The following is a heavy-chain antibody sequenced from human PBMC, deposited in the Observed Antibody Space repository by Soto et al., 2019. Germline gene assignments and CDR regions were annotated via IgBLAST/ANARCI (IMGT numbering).Heavy chain of an antibody. CDR1: GFTFSSYG. Sequence: GGSLRLSCAASGFTFSSYGMHWVRQAPGKGLEWVAVISYDGSNKYYADSVKGRFTISRDNSKNTLYLQMNSLRAEDTAVYYCAKDRGYDSSGYPANWFDPWGQGT. J-gene: IGHJ5*02. CDR3: AKDRGYDSSGYPANWFDP. D-gene: IGHD3-22*01. CDR2: ISYDGSNK. V-gene: IGHV3-30*18.